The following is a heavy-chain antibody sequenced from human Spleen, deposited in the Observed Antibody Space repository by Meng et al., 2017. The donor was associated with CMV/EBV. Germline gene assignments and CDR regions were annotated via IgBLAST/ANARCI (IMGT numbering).Heavy chain of an antibody. Sequence: GESLKISCAASGFTFSGYWMSWVRQSPGKGLEWVANIKQDGAEKYYVESVKGRFTISRDNAKNSLFLQMNSLRAEDTAVYYCARDAGFYFGESDYWGQGTLVTVSS. D-gene: IGHD3-10*01. V-gene: IGHV3-7*01. CDR3: ARDAGFYFGESDY. CDR1: GFTFSGYW. CDR2: IKQDGAEK. J-gene: IGHJ4*02.